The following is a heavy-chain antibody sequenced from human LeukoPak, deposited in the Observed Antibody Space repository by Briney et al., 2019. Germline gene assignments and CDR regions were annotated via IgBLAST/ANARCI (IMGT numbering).Heavy chain of an antibody. J-gene: IGHJ3*02. D-gene: IGHD3-22*01. V-gene: IGHV1-18*01. CDR3: ARDPAITMIVVVKSVDAFDI. CDR1: GYTFTSYG. Sequence: GASVKASCKASGYTFTSYGISWVRQAPGQGLEWMGWISAYNGNTNYAQKLQGRVTMTTDTSTSTAYMELRSLRSDDTAVYYCARDPAITMIVVVKSVDAFDIWGQGTMVTVSS. CDR2: ISAYNGNT.